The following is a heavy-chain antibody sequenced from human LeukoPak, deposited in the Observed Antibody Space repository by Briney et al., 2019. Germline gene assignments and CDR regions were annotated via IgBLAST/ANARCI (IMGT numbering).Heavy chain of an antibody. D-gene: IGHD5-12*01. CDR2: IQHDGSDT. J-gene: IGHJ5*02. V-gene: IGHV3-7*04. CDR1: GFTFSSYW. Sequence: GGSLGLSCAASGFTFSSYWMNWVRQAPGKGLEWVANIQHDGSDTYYVDSVKGRFTISRDNAKNSLYLQMNSLRAEDTAVYYCARGSFRGYSTSWFDPWGQGTLVTVSS. CDR3: ARGSFRGYSTSWFDP.